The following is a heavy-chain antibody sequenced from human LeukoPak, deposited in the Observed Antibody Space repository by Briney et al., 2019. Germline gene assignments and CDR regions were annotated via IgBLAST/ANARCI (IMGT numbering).Heavy chain of an antibody. CDR3: AKGRASSSWTPGG. J-gene: IGHJ4*02. CDR1: GFNFSFSG. D-gene: IGHD6-13*01. V-gene: IGHV3-30*02. CDR2: MRYDSTNT. Sequence: GGSLRLSCAASGFNFSFSGMHWVRQAPGKGLEWLTFMRYDSTNTYYADSVKGRFTISRDNPKNTLYLQMHSLRTEDTAVYYCAKGRASSSWTPGGWGQGTLVTVSS.